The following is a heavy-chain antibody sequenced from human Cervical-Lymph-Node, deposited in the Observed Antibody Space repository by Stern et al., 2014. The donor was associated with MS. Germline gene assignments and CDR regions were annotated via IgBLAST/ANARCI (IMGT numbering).Heavy chain of an antibody. CDR3: ARHGDTSFVY. D-gene: IGHD2-21*02. CDR2: IYYIGTT. Sequence: VQLLESGPGLVQPSETLSLTCTVSGGSISNYYWSWIRQPPGKGLEWIGYIYYIGTTNSNPSLKSRVTISVDTSKNQFSLRLSSVSVADTAVYYCARHGDTSFVYWGQGTRVTISS. CDR1: GGSISNYY. J-gene: IGHJ4*02. V-gene: IGHV4-59*08.